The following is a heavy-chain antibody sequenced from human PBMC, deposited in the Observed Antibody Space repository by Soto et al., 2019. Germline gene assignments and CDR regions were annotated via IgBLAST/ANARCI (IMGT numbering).Heavy chain of an antibody. D-gene: IGHD3-22*01. CDR1: GFTFSSYG. CDR3: AKDSEDDSSGYYCEHPGYFDY. CDR2: ISYDGSNK. Sequence: QVQLVESGGGVVQPGRSLRLSCAASGFTFSSYGMHWVRQAPGKGLEWVAVISYDGSNKYYADSVKGRFTISRDNSKNTLYLQMNSLRAEDTAVYYCAKDSEDDSSGYYCEHPGYFDYWGQGTLVTVSS. J-gene: IGHJ4*02. V-gene: IGHV3-30*18.